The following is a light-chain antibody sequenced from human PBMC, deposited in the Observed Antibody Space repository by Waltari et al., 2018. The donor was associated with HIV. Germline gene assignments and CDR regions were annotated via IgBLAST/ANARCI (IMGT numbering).Light chain of an antibody. V-gene: IGKV1-5*03. J-gene: IGKJ1*01. CDR2: QAS. CDR3: QQYNSYFRT. CDR1: QTVNTY. Sequence: DIQMTQYPSTLTASIGDVLPITCRASQTVNTYLAWYQQKSGKAPNLLIYQASTLNTAVPSRFAASASGTDFTLTISGLQPDDFATYYCQQYNSYFRTFGQGTRV.